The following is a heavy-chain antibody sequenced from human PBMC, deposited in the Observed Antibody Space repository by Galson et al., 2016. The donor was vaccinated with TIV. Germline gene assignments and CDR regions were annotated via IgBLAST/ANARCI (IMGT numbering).Heavy chain of an antibody. D-gene: IGHD3-9*01. CDR2: IIPIFRTP. Sequence: SVKVSCKASGGTFSSFAINWVRQAPGQGLQWVGGIIPIFRTPKYARRFQGRVTVTADESTSTAYMELSSLRSDDTAVYYCPSPSGGLTDWLLKFDYWGQGTLVTVSA. CDR1: GGTFSSFA. J-gene: IGHJ4*02. V-gene: IGHV1-69*13. CDR3: PSPSGGLTDWLLKFDY.